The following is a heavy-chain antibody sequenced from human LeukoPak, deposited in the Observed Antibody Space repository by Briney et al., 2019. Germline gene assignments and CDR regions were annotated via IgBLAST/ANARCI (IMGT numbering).Heavy chain of an antibody. Sequence: GGSLRLSCAASGFTFSSYSMNWVRQAPGKGLEWVSSISSSSSYIYYADSVKGRFTISRDNAKNSLYLQMNSLRAEDTAVYYCARSRPQDWFDPWGQGTLVTVSS. CDR1: GFTFSSYS. CDR3: ARSRPQDWFDP. CDR2: ISSSSSYI. J-gene: IGHJ5*02. V-gene: IGHV3-21*01. D-gene: IGHD6-6*01.